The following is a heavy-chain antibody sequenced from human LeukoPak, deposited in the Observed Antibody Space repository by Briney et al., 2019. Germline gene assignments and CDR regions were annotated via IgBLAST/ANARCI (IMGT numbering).Heavy chain of an antibody. CDR2: IYYSGST. CDR1: GSSISGFY. Sequence: SETLSLTCTVSGSSISGFYWIWIRQPPGQALEWIGYIYYSGSTNYNPSLKSRAALSVDTSKNQFSLKLSSVTAADTALYYCARVSKDFSGNGAFDIWGQGTMVTVSS. D-gene: IGHD4-23*01. V-gene: IGHV4-59*01. J-gene: IGHJ3*02. CDR3: ARVSKDFSGNGAFDI.